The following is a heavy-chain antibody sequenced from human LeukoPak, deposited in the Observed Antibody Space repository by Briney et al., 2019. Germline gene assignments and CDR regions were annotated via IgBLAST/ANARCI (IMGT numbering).Heavy chain of an antibody. D-gene: IGHD2-15*01. Sequence: ASVKVSCKASGYTFTGYYMHWVRQAPGQGLEWMGWINPNSGGTNYAQKFQGWVTMTRDTSISTAYMELSRLRSDDATVYYCARGYCSGGGCYGWFDPWGQGTLVTVSS. CDR1: GYTFTGYY. CDR2: INPNSGGT. CDR3: ARGYCSGGGCYGWFDP. V-gene: IGHV1-2*04. J-gene: IGHJ5*02.